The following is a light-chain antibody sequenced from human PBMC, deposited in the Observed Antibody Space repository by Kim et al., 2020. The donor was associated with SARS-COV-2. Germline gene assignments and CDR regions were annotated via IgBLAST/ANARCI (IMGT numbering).Light chain of an antibody. CDR3: QQSYSTPRT. V-gene: IGKV1-39*01. Sequence: ASVGDRVTITCRASQSISSYLNWYQQKPGKAPKLLIYAASSLQSGVPSRFSGSGSGTDFTLTISSLQPEDFATCYCQQSYSTPRTFCQGTKVDIK. J-gene: IGKJ1*01. CDR2: AAS. CDR1: QSISSY.